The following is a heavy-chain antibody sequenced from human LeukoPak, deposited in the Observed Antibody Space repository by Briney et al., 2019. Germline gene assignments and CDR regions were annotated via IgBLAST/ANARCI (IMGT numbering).Heavy chain of an antibody. CDR1: GYTFTDYN. Sequence: ASVKVSCKASGYTFTDYNFHWVRQAPGEGVDWMGWINPKSGGTKFAQKHQGGVTMTADTSIDTAYLELSNLKSNDTAIYYCARSSSGWPLYFDCWGQGTLVTVSS. J-gene: IGHJ4*02. D-gene: IGHD6-19*01. V-gene: IGHV1-2*02. CDR3: ARSSSGWPLYFDC. CDR2: INPKSGGT.